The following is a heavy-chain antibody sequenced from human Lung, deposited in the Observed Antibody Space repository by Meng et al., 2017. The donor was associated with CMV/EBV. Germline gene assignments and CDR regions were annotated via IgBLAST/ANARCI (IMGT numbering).Heavy chain of an antibody. J-gene: IGHJ4*02. CDR1: GFTFSTHS. V-gene: IGHV3-7*01. Sequence: GGSLRLXCAASGFTFSTHSMTWVRQAPGKGLEWVANIREDASVLHYADSVKGRFTVSRDNAKNSLYLQMSSLSAEDTAIYYCATRYSGQYFDWLLPPFDDWGKGTXVTVSS. CDR3: ATRYSGQYFDWLLPPFDD. CDR2: IREDASVL. D-gene: IGHD3-9*01.